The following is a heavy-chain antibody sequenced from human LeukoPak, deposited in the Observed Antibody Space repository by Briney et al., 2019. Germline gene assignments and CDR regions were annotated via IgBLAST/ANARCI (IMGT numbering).Heavy chain of an antibody. V-gene: IGHV4-59*01. CDR1: GGSISSCY. J-gene: IGHJ3*02. Sequence: PSETLSLTCTVSGGSISSCYWSWIRQPPGKGLEWIGYIYYSGSTNYNPSLKSRVTISVDTSKNQFSLKLSSVTAADTAVYYCARDPDDYGDSDAFDIWGQGTMVTVSS. CDR3: ARDPDDYGDSDAFDI. D-gene: IGHD4-17*01. CDR2: IYYSGST.